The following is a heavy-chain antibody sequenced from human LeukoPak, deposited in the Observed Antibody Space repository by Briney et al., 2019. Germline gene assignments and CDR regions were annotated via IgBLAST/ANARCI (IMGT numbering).Heavy chain of an antibody. J-gene: IGHJ4*02. V-gene: IGHV3-30-3*01. CDR3: AQPLPYYDFWSGHSPRSLGY. CDR1: GFTFSSYA. CDR2: ISYDGSNK. Sequence: GGSLRLSCAASGFTFSSYAMHWVRQAPGKGLEWVAFISYDGSNKYYADSVKGRFTISRDNSKNTLYLQMNSLRAEDTAVYYCAQPLPYYDFWSGHSPRSLGYWGQGTLVTVSS. D-gene: IGHD3-3*01.